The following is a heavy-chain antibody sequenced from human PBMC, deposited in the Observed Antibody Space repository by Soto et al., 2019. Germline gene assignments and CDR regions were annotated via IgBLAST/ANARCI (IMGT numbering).Heavy chain of an antibody. Sequence: GGSQRLSCAASGFTFSSYGMHWVRQAPGKGLEWVAVIWYDGSNKYYADSVKGRFTISRDNSKNTLYLQMNSLRAEDTAVYYCASHDSSGYPTPLDYWGQGTLVTVSS. CDR1: GFTFSSYG. CDR3: ASHDSSGYPTPLDY. J-gene: IGHJ4*02. CDR2: IWYDGSNK. V-gene: IGHV3-33*01. D-gene: IGHD3-22*01.